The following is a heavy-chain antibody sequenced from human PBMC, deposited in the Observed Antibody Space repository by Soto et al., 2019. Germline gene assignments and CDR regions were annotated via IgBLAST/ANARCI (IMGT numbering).Heavy chain of an antibody. CDR1: GYTFSGHY. CDR2: IGPESGAT. J-gene: IGHJ4*02. Sequence: ASVKVSCKTSGYTFSGHYIHWVRQAPQQGPEWMGEIGPESGATRYAEKFRGRVTMTMDTSITTVYMELRNLSPDDTAVYYCGRGRSGQIVVFYWGQGTPVTVSS. CDR3: GRGRSGQIVVFY. V-gene: IGHV1-2*02. D-gene: IGHD1-26*01.